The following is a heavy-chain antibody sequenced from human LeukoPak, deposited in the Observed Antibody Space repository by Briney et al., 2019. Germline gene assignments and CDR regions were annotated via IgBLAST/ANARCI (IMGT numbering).Heavy chain of an antibody. CDR1: GFTFSSYG. Sequence: QPGGSLRLSCAASGFTFSSYGMHWVRQAPGKGLEWVAFIRYDGNNKYYADSVKGRFTISRDNSKNTLYLQMNSLRAEDTAVYYCAKDLPPAAIPPRPAFDIWGQGTMVTVSS. V-gene: IGHV3-30*02. CDR3: AKDLPPAAIPPRPAFDI. J-gene: IGHJ3*02. CDR2: IRYDGNNK. D-gene: IGHD2-2*01.